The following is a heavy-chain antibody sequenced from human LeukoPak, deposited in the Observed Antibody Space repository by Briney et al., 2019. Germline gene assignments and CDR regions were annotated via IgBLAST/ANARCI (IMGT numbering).Heavy chain of an antibody. J-gene: IGHJ4*02. V-gene: IGHV3-30*14. Sequence: PGGSLRLSCAASGFTFSSYAMHWVRQAPGKGLEWVAVISYDGSNKYYADSVKGRFTISRDNSKNTLYLQMNSLRAEDTAVYYCARSAVAPQIFDYWGQGTLVTVSS. CDR1: GFTFSSYA. CDR2: ISYDGSNK. D-gene: IGHD6-19*01. CDR3: ARSAVAPQIFDY.